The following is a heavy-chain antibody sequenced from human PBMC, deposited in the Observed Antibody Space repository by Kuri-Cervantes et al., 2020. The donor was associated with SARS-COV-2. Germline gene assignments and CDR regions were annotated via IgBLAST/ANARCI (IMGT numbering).Heavy chain of an antibody. D-gene: IGHD3-9*01. V-gene: IGHV3-48*02. Sequence: GESLKISRAASGFTFSSYSMNWVRQAPGKGVEWVSYISNNSSSIYYADPVKGRFTISRDNAKNSLFLQMNSMRDEDTAVYYCARGSEAGYYYFDYWGQGTLVTVSS. CDR1: GFTFSSYS. CDR3: ARGSEAGYYYFDY. CDR2: ISNNSSSI. J-gene: IGHJ4*02.